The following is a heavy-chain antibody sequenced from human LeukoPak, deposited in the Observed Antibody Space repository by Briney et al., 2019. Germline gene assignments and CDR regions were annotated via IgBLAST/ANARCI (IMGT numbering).Heavy chain of an antibody. CDR1: GGSISSYY. CDR2: IYTSGST. J-gene: IGHJ6*03. D-gene: IGHD4-11*01. Sequence: PSETLSLTCTVSGGSISSYYWSWIRQPAGKGLEWIGRIYTSGSTNYNPSLKSRVTMSVDTPKNQFSLKLSSVTAADTAVYYCARVTPDYLNYYYYMDVWGKGTTVTVSS. V-gene: IGHV4-4*07. CDR3: ARVTPDYLNYYYYMDV.